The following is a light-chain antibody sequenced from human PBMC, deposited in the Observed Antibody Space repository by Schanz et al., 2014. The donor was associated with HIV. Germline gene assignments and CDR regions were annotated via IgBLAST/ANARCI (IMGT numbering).Light chain of an antibody. J-gene: IGLJ3*02. CDR3: LLFYGGPWV. CDR1: TGAVTSGYY. Sequence: QTVVTQEPSLTVSPGGTVTLTCASSTGAVTSGYYPNWFQQKPGQAPRALIYSTNNKQSWTPARFSGSLLGGKAALTLSGVQPEDEAEYYCLLFYGGPWVFGGGTKLTVL. CDR2: STN. V-gene: IGLV7-43*01.